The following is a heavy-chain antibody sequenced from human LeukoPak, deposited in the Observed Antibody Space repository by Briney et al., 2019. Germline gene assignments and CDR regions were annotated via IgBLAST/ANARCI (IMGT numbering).Heavy chain of an antibody. D-gene: IGHD6-6*01. CDR2: IKPDGSDT. Sequence: GGSLRLSCTASGFIFRNYWMNWVRQAPGKGLEWVANIKPDGSDTYYVDSVKGRFTISRDNAKNSLFLQMNSLRDEDTAVYYCARDPGPSIPAWGAFDIWGQGTKVTVSS. CDR1: GFIFRNYW. J-gene: IGHJ3*02. V-gene: IGHV3-7*01. CDR3: ARDPGPSIPAWGAFDI.